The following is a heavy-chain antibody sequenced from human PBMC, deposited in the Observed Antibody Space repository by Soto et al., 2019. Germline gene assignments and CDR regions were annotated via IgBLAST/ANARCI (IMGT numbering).Heavy chain of an antibody. CDR3: ARLLFGLGSWFDP. V-gene: IGHV4-59*08. CDR1: GGSISSYY. Sequence: QVQLQESGPGLVKPSETLSLTCTVSGGSISSYYWSWIRQPTGKGLEWIGYNYYSGSTNYNTSLKSRATISVNTSKNQFSLKLSSVTAADTAVYYCARLLFGLGSWFDPWGQGTLVTVSS. CDR2: NYYSGST. J-gene: IGHJ5*02. D-gene: IGHD3-10*01.